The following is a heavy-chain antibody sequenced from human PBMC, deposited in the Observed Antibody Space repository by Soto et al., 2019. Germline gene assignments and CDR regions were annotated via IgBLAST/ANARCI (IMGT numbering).Heavy chain of an antibody. V-gene: IGHV5-51*01. Sequence: PGESLKISCKGSGYSFTSYWSGWVRQMPGKGLEWMAIIYPGDSDTRYSPSLQGQVTISADKSISTAYLQWSSLKASDTAMYYCARQGTYSNYVEYYYYGMDVWGQGTTVTVSS. D-gene: IGHD4-4*01. J-gene: IGHJ6*02. CDR2: IYPGDSDT. CDR1: GYSFTSYW. CDR3: ARQGTYSNYVEYYYYGMDV.